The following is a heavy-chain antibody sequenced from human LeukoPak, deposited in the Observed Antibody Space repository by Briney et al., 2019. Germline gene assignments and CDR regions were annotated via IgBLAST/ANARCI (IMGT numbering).Heavy chain of an antibody. CDR3: ARVSSSWYQDWYFDL. J-gene: IGHJ2*01. CDR1: GGSMSSYD. Sequence: PSETLSLTCTVSGGSMSSYDWSWIRQPAGKGLEWIVRTYNSGSTNYNPSLKSRVIISVDTSKNQFSLKLSSVTAADTAVYYCARVSSSWYQDWYFDLWGRGTLVTVSS. D-gene: IGHD6-13*01. CDR2: TYNSGST. V-gene: IGHV4-4*07.